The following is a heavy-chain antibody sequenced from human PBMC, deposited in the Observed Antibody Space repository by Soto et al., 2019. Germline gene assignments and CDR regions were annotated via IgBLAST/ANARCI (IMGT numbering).Heavy chain of an antibody. Sequence: SGGSLRLSCTGSGFTFGDFGMSWFRQAPGKGLEWLSFIRSKGYGGTTESAASVRGRFITSRDDSKSIAYLQMNSPKTEDTAVYYCASLTSWSQEYYYGMDVWGQGTTVTVSS. J-gene: IGHJ6*02. CDR3: ASLTSWSQEYYYGMDV. V-gene: IGHV3-49*03. CDR2: IRSKGYGGTT. D-gene: IGHD2-2*01. CDR1: GFTFGDFG.